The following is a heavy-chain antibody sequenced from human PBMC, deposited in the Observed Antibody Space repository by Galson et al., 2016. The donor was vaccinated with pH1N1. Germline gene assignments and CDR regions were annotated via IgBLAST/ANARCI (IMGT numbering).Heavy chain of an antibody. CDR3: ATGEGYYFDY. Sequence: SLRLSCAASGFTFSRYWMHWVRQAPGKGLVWVLRINRDGGSAIYADSVKGRLTISRDNAKNTLYLQMNSLRAEDTAVYYCATGEGYYFDYWGQGTLVTVSS. V-gene: IGHV3-74*01. CDR1: GFTFSRYW. CDR2: INRDGGSA. D-gene: IGHD7-27*01. J-gene: IGHJ4*02.